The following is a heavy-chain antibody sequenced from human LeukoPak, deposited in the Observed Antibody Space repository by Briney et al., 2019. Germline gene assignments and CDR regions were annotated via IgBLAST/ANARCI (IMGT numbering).Heavy chain of an antibody. CDR3: ARDLKHYYGSRRSYFIGPDY. J-gene: IGHJ4*02. CDR1: GFTFSSYW. CDR2: IKQDGSEK. V-gene: IGHV3-7*01. Sequence: HPGGSLRLSCAASGFTFSSYWMSWVRQAPGKGLEWVANIKQDGSEKYYVDSVEGRFTISRDNAKNSLYLQMNSLRAEDTAVYYCARDLKHYYGSRRSYFIGPDYWGQGTLVTVSS. D-gene: IGHD3-10*01.